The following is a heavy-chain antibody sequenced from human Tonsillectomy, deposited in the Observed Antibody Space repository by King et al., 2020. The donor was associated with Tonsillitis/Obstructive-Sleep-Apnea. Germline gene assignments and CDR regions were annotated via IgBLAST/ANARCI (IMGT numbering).Heavy chain of an antibody. J-gene: IGHJ4*02. D-gene: IGHD3-16*01. Sequence: VQLVESGGGLVQPGGSLRLSCAASGFTFSSYELNWVCQAPGKGLEWVSYISRSGSTIYYADSVKGRFTISRDNAKNSLYLQMNSLRAEDTAVYYCARLYPYYFDYWGQGTLVTVSS. CDR2: ISRSGSTI. CDR3: ARLYPYYFDY. V-gene: IGHV3-48*03. CDR1: GFTFSSYE.